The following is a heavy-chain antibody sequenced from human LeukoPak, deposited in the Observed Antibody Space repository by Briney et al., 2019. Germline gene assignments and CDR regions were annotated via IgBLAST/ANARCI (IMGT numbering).Heavy chain of an antibody. CDR1: GYTFTRYY. V-gene: IGHV1-2*02. Sequence: ASVKVSCKASGYTFTRYYMHWVRQAPRQGLEWMGWINPSSGGTNYAEKFQGRVTMTRDTSISTAYMELSRLRSDDTAVYYCARYSARTTDSYYYYYYYMDVWGKGTTVTVSS. CDR3: ARYSARTTDSYYYYYYYMDV. D-gene: IGHD4-17*01. CDR2: INPSSGGT. J-gene: IGHJ6*03.